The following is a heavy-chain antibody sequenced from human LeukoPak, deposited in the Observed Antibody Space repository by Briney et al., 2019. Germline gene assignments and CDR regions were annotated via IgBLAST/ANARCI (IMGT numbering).Heavy chain of an antibody. D-gene: IGHD6-13*01. CDR1: GGSISSSSYY. CDR3: ARHGTDTQQLVLYYYYYMDV. J-gene: IGHJ6*03. V-gene: IGHV4-39*01. CDR2: IYYSGST. Sequence: SETLSLTCTVSGGSISSSSYYWGWIRQPPGKGLEWIGSIYYSGSTYYNPSLKSRVTISVDTSKNQFSLKLSSVTAADTAVYYCARHGTDTQQLVLYYYYYMDVWGKGTTVTISS.